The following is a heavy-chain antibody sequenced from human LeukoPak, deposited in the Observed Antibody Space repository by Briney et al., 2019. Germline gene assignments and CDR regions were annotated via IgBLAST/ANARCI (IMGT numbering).Heavy chain of an antibody. CDR3: AREGEVAAFDY. D-gene: IGHD6-19*01. V-gene: IGHV4-34*01. CDR2: INHSGST. CDR1: GGSFSGYY. J-gene: IGHJ4*02. Sequence: SETLSLTCAVYGGSFSGYYWSWIREPPGKRLEWIGEINHSGSTNYNPSLKSRVTISVDTSKNQFSLKLSSVTAADTAVYYCAREGEVAAFDYWGQGTLVTVSS.